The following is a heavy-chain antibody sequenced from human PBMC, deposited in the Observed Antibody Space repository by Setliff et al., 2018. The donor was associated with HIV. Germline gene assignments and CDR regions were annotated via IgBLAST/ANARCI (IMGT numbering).Heavy chain of an antibody. Sequence: PGGSLRLSCAASGFTFSSYAMSWVRQAPGKGLEWVSAISGGGDDTYYADSVKGRFTISRDNSKNTLYVQMNSLRAEDTAVYYCARDPTYYYDTSGPYDAFDIWGQGTMVTVSS. D-gene: IGHD3-22*01. V-gene: IGHV3-23*01. CDR3: ARDPTYYYDTSGPYDAFDI. CDR1: GFTFSSYA. CDR2: ISGGGDDT. J-gene: IGHJ3*02.